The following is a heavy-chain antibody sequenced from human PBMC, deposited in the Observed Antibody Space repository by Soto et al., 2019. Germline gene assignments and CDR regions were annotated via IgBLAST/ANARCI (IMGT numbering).Heavy chain of an antibody. J-gene: IGHJ4*02. Sequence: QVQVQASGPGLVKPSGTLSLTCVFSGGSISTDNWWSWVRQPPGKGLEWIGEIYHSGRTNYSPSLKSRVSISADTSKNQLSLQMTSVTAADTAVYYCARDQDSGWGLDSWGQGILVTVSS. CDR3: ARDQDSGWGLDS. D-gene: IGHD6-19*01. CDR1: GGSISTDNW. CDR2: IYHSGRT. V-gene: IGHV4-4*02.